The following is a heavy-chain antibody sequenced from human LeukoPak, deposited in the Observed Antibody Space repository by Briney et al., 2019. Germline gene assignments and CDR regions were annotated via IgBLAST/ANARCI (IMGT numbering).Heavy chain of an antibody. D-gene: IGHD1-14*01. Sequence: EASVKVSCKASGYTFTSYDINWVRQATGQGLEWMGWMNPNSGNIGYAQKFQGRVTMTRNTSISTAYMELSSLRSEDTAVYYCARGGTARGYYGMDVWGQGTTVTVSS. CDR2: MNPNSGNI. V-gene: IGHV1-8*01. J-gene: IGHJ6*02. CDR3: ARGGTARGYYGMDV. CDR1: GYTFTSYD.